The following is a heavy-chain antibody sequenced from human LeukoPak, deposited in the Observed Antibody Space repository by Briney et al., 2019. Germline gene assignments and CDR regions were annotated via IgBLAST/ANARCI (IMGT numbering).Heavy chain of an antibody. CDR2: INPNSGGT. D-gene: IGHD3-3*01. CDR1: GYTFTGYY. CDR3: ASRDYDFWSAYYYMDV. V-gene: IGHV1-2*02. Sequence: ASVKVSCKASGYTFTGYYMHWVRQAPGQGLEWMGWINPNSGGTNYAQKFQGRVTMTRDTSISTAYMELSRLRSDDTAVYYCASRDYDFWSAYYYMDVWGKGTTVTVSS. J-gene: IGHJ6*03.